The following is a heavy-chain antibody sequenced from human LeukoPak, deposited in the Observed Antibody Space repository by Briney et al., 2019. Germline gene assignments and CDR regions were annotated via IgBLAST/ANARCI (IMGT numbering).Heavy chain of an antibody. D-gene: IGHD3-22*01. J-gene: IGHJ4*02. Sequence: GRSLRLSCAASGFSFSSYGMHWVRQAPGKGLEWVAVISYDGSNKYYADSVKGRFTISRDNSKNTLYLQMNSLRAEDTALYYCAKDYYCRHQENYYDSSGYWLDYGGQGTLVTVSS. CDR1: GFSFSSYG. V-gene: IGHV3-30*18. CDR2: ISYDGSNK. CDR3: AKDYYCRHQENYYDSSGYWLDY.